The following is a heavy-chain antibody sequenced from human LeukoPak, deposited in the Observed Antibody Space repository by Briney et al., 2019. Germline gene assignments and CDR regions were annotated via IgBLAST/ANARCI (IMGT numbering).Heavy chain of an antibody. CDR3: AKDFTRIRYSNGYYWDYGMGV. CDR2: ISSMGGST. V-gene: IGHV3-23*01. Sequence: GGSLRLSCTPSGFTFSSYAMNWVRQSPGKGLEWVSLISSMGGSTYYADSVKGRFIISRDNTRNMLYLEMNNLRAEDTAVYFCAKDFTRIRYSNGYYWDYGMGVWGPGTTVTVSS. D-gene: IGHD1-26*01. J-gene: IGHJ6*02. CDR1: GFTFSSYA.